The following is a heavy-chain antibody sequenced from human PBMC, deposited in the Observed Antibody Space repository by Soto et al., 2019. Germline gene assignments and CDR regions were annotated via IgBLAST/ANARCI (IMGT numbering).Heavy chain of an antibody. Sequence: SETLSLTCTVSGGSISSGVYYWSWIRQHPGNGLEWIGYIYYIGSTYYNPSLKSRVTISVDTSKNQFSLKLSSVTAADTAVYYCARESGYCSSTSCLYYFASWGQGTVVTFSS. J-gene: IGHJ4*02. CDR3: ARESGYCSSTSCLYYFAS. CDR1: GGSISSGVYY. D-gene: IGHD2-2*03. V-gene: IGHV4-31*03. CDR2: IYYIGST.